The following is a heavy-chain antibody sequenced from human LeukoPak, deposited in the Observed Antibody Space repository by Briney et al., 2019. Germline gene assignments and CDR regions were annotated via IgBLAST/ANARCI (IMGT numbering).Heavy chain of an antibody. CDR3: ATSTALVWFGESFIFDY. CDR2: IYYSGST. Sequence: PSETLSLTCTVSGGSISSSSYYWGWIRQPPGKGLEWIGSIYYSGSTYYNPSLKSRVTISVDTSKNQFSLKLSSVTAADTAVYYCATSTALVWFGESFIFDYWGQGTLVTVSS. D-gene: IGHD3-10*01. CDR1: GGSISSSSYY. V-gene: IGHV4-39*01. J-gene: IGHJ4*02.